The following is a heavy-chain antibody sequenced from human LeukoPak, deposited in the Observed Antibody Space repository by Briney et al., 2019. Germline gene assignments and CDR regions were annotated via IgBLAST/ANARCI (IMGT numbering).Heavy chain of an antibody. CDR3: AKDRGWYDY. D-gene: IGHD6-19*01. J-gene: IGHJ4*02. Sequence: PGGSLRLSCAASGLTFSSYWMHWVRQAPGKGLVWVSRINGDGSSTSYADSVEGRFTISRDNSKNSLYLQMNSLRTEDTALYHCAKDRGWYDYWGQGTLVTVSS. CDR2: INGDGSST. CDR1: GLTFSSYW. V-gene: IGHV3-74*01.